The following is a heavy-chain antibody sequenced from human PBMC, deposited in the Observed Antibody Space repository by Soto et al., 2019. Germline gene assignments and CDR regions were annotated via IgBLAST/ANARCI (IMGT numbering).Heavy chain of an antibody. V-gene: IGHV3-23*01. CDR1: GFTFSSYA. CDR3: ARNILPYYYCTDY. Sequence: EVQLLESGGGLVQPGGSLRLSCLASGFTFSSYAMTWVRQAPGKGLEWVSLISGNGGNTYYADSVKGRFTISRDNSKSTLYLQMNSLRAEETAVYYCARNILPYYYCTDYWGQGTLVTVSS. D-gene: IGHD3-10*01. J-gene: IGHJ4*02. CDR2: ISGNGGNT.